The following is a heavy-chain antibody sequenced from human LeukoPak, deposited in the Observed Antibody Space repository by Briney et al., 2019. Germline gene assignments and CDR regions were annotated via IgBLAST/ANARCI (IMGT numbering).Heavy chain of an antibody. CDR2: INPNSGGT. J-gene: IGHJ6*03. D-gene: IGHD1-1*01. CDR3: ARDLIPLIQIHYYYYMDV. V-gene: IGHV1-2*06. CDR1: GYTFTGYY. Sequence: ASVKVSCKASGYTFTGYYMHWVRQAPGQGLEWMGRINPNSGGTNYAQKFQGRVTMTRDTSISTANMELSMLRSDDTAVYYCARDLIPLIQIHYYYYMDVWGRGTTVTVSS.